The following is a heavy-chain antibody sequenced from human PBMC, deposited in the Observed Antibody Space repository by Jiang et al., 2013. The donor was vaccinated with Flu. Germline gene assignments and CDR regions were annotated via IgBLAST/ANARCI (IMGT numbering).Heavy chain of an antibody. CDR3: ARTAGTTYYYFAMDF. J-gene: IGHJ6*02. V-gene: IGHV7-4-1*02. Sequence: PGASVKISCKTSGYTFTHYPLNWVRQAPGQGLEWMGWISTNSGNPTYAQGFTGRFVFSLDTSVSTAYLQISRLQADDSAVYYCARTAGTTYYYFAMDFWGQGTTVTVSS. CDR2: ISTNSGNP. D-gene: IGHD1-1*01. CDR1: GYTFTHYP.